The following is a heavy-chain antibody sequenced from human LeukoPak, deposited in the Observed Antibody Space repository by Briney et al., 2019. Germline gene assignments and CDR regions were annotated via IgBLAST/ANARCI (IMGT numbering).Heavy chain of an antibody. CDR3: ARDRGYCSGGSCYGRNGMGV. CDR1: GGSISSYY. J-gene: IGHJ6*02. CDR2: IYTSGST. Sequence: SEALSLTCTVSGGSISSYYWSWIRQPAGKGLEWIGRIYTSGSTNYNPSLKSRVTMSVDTSKNQFSLKLSSVTAADTAVYYCARDRGYCSGGSCYGRNGMGVWGQGTTVTVSS. V-gene: IGHV4-4*07. D-gene: IGHD2-15*01.